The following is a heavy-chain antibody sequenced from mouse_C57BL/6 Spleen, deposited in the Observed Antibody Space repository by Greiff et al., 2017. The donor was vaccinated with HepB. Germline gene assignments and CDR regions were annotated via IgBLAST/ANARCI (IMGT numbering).Heavy chain of an antibody. Sequence: QVQLKESGPELVKPGASVKISCKASGYAFSSSWMNWVKQRPGKGLEWIGRIYPGDGDTNYNGKFKGKATLTADKSSSTAYMQLSSLTSEDSVVYFCARTGPGAMDYWGQGTSVTVSS. V-gene: IGHV1-82*01. CDR1: GYAFSSSW. D-gene: IGHD4-1*01. J-gene: IGHJ4*01. CDR2: IYPGDGDT. CDR3: ARTGPGAMDY.